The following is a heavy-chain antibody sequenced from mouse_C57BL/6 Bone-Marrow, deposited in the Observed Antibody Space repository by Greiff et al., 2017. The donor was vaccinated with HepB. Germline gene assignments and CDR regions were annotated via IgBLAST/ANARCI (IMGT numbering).Heavy chain of an antibody. V-gene: IGHV5-12*01. J-gene: IGHJ4*01. CDR1: GFTFSDYY. CDR2: ISNGGGST. D-gene: IGHD1-1*02. Sequence: VESGGGLVQPGGSLKLSCAASGFTFSDYYMYWVRQTPEKRLEWVAYISNGGGSTYYPDTVKGRFTISRDNAKNTLYLQMSRLKSEDTAMYYCARAYSGTMDYWGQGTSVTVSS. CDR3: ARAYSGTMDY.